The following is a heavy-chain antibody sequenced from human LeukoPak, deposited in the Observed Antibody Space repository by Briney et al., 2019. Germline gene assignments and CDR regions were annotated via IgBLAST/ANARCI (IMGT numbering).Heavy chain of an antibody. CDR3: ARAYCSGGSCYSRASYYYGMDV. J-gene: IGHJ6*02. D-gene: IGHD2-15*01. CDR1: GGSISSGDYY. CDR2: IYYSGST. Sequence: PSETLSLTCTVSGGSISSGDYYWSWIRQPPGKGLEWIGYIYYSGSTYYNPSLKSRVTISVDTSKNQFSLKLSSVTAADTAVYYCARAYCSGGSCYSRASYYYGMDVWGQGTTVTVSS. V-gene: IGHV4-30-4*01.